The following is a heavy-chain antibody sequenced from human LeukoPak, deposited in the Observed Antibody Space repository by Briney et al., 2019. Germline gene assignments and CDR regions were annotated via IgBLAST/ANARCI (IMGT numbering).Heavy chain of an antibody. CDR1: GFTVSSNY. J-gene: IGHJ5*02. V-gene: IGHV3-53*05. CDR3: ARAGDYGVFGWFDP. Sequence: PGGSLRLSCAASGFTVSSNYMSWVRQAPGKGLEWVSVIYSGGSTYYADSVKGRFTISRDNSKNTLYLQMNSLRLEDTAIYYCARAGDYGVFGWFDPWGQGTLVTVTS. CDR2: IYSGGST. D-gene: IGHD4-17*01.